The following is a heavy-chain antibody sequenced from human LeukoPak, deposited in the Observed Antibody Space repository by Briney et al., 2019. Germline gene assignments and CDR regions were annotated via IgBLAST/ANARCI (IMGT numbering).Heavy chain of an antibody. Sequence: PGESLRLSSCAYGFTLSSYSMSRVGQAPAKGLEWVSYISSSGSTIYYADSVKGRFTISRDNAKNSLYLQMNSLRAEDTAVYYCAREEGGDYKQWGQGTLVTVSS. D-gene: IGHD4-17*01. J-gene: IGHJ4*02. CDR2: ISSSGSTI. CDR1: GFTLSSYS. CDR3: AREEGGDYKQ. V-gene: IGHV3-48*03.